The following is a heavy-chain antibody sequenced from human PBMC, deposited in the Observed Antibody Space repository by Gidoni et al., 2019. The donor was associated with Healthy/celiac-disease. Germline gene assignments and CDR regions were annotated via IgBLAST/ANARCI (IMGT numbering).Heavy chain of an antibody. V-gene: IGHV3-7*03. CDR1: GSAFSRSW. CDR3: ARESPAVNDAFDI. J-gene: IGHJ3*02. CDR2: IKQDGSEK. D-gene: IGHD4-17*01. Sequence: EVQMVASVRGLVQPGGSLRLSCAASGSAFSRSWMSWVRQAPGKGLGWVGNIKQDGSEKYYVDSGKGRFTITRDNAKNLLYLQMNSLGAEDTAVYYCARESPAVNDAFDIWGQGTMVTVSS.